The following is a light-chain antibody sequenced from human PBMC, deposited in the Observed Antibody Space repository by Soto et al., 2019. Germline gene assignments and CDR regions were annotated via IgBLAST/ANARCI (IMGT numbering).Light chain of an antibody. Sequence: EIVMTQSPATLSVSPGERATLSCRASQSVGTNLAWYQQKPGQPPRLLIFAASTRATGIPARFSGGGSGSEFTLSISGLQSEDFAVYSCQQYHNWPLVTFGGGTKVEIK. CDR1: QSVGTN. J-gene: IGKJ4*01. CDR3: QQYHNWPLVT. CDR2: AAS. V-gene: IGKV3-15*01.